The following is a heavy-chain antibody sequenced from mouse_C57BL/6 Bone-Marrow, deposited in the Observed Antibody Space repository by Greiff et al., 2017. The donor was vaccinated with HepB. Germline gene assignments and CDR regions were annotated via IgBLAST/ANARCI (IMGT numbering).Heavy chain of an antibody. Sequence: QVQLQQPGAELVMPGASVKLSCKASGYTFTSYWMHWVKQRPGQGLEWIGEIDPSDSYTNYNQKFKGKSTLTVDKSSSTAYMQLSSLTSEDSAVYYCARGWLLPGDYALDYWGQGTSVTVSS. V-gene: IGHV1-69*01. D-gene: IGHD2-3*01. CDR2: IDPSDSYT. J-gene: IGHJ4*01. CDR1: GYTFTSYW. CDR3: ARGWLLPGDYALDY.